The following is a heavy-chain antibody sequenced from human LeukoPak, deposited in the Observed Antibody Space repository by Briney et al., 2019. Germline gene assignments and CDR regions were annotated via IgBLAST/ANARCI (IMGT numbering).Heavy chain of an antibody. CDR3: ARVHYYDSSGYYRAAPIGAFDI. CDR2: IYYSGST. V-gene: IGHV4-30-4*01. Sequence: PSETLSLTCTVSGGSISSGDYYWSWIRQPPGRGLEWIGYIYYSGSTYYNPSLKSRVTISVDTSKNQFSLKLSSVTAADTAVYYCARVHYYDSSGYYRAAPIGAFDIWGQGTMVTVSS. J-gene: IGHJ3*02. D-gene: IGHD3-22*01. CDR1: GGSISSGDYY.